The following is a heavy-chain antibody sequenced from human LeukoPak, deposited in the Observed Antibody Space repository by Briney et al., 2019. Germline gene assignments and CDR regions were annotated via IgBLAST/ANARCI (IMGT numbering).Heavy chain of an antibody. Sequence: ASVKVSCKVSGYTLTELSMHWVRQAPGKGLEWMGGFDPEDGETIYAQKFQGRVTMTEDTSTDTAYMELSSLRSEDTAVYYCATGIAAAGTGAWFDPWGQGTLVTVSS. V-gene: IGHV1-24*01. CDR2: FDPEDGET. D-gene: IGHD6-13*01. CDR3: ATGIAAAGTGAWFDP. CDR1: GYTLTELS. J-gene: IGHJ5*02.